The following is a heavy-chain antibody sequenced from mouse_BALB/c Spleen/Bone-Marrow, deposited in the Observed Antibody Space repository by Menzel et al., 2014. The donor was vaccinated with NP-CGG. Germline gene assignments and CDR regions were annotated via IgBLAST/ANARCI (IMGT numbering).Heavy chain of an antibody. CDR3: ARGGSSYGWYFDV. CDR2: IDPANGNT. CDR1: GFNIKDTY. Sequence: EVQLQQSGAELVKPGASVKLSCTASGFNIKDTYMHWVKQRPEQGLEWIGRIDPANGNTKYDPKFQGKATITADTSSNTAYLQLSNLTSEDTAVYYCARGGSSYGWYFDVWGAGTTVTVSS. V-gene: IGHV14-3*02. D-gene: IGHD1-1*01. J-gene: IGHJ1*01.